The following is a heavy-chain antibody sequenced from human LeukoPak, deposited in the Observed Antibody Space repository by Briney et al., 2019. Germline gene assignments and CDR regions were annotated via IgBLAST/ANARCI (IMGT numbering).Heavy chain of an antibody. CDR1: GGSISSSNW. D-gene: IGHD1-26*01. CDR3: ARDRGIMGAMEINWFDP. J-gene: IGHJ5*02. Sequence: TTSETLSLTCAVSGGSISSSNWWSWVRQPPGRGLEWIGEIYHSGNTNYNPSLKSRVTISVDKSKNQFSLQLSSVTAADTAVYYCARDRGIMGAMEINWFDPWGQGTLVTVSS. V-gene: IGHV4-4*02. CDR2: IYHSGNT.